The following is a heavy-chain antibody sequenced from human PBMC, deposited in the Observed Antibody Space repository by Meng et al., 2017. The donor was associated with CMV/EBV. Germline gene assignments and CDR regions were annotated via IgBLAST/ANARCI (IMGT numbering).Heavy chain of an antibody. V-gene: IGHV3-74*01. D-gene: IGHD3-10*01. J-gene: IGHJ4*02. CDR1: GFTFSDYW. Sequence: GESLKISCAASGFTFSDYWMHWVRKVPGKGLLWVSHINEDGSETNYADAVKGRFTIWRDNTKNTMYLQMNYLRDEDTAVYYCARDPVRSPSFWGQGILVTVSS. CDR3: ARDPVRSPSF. CDR2: INEDGSET.